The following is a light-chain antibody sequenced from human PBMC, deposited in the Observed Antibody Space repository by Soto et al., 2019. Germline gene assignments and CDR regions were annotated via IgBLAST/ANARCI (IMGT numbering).Light chain of an antibody. V-gene: IGLV2-8*01. J-gene: IGLJ1*01. Sequence: QSALAQPPSASGSPGQSVAISCTGTSSDVGGYNYVSWYQQHPGKAPKLMIYDVSERPSGVPDRFSGSKSGNTASLTVSGLQTEDEADYYCSSYAGTHVVFGTGTKVTVL. CDR3: SSYAGTHVV. CDR1: SSDVGGYNY. CDR2: DVS.